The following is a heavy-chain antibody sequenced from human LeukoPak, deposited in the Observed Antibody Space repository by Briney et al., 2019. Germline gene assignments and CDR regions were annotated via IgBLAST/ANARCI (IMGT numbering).Heavy chain of an antibody. Sequence: PGGSLRLSCAASGYTFSRCWMHWVRQGPGKGLVWVSRINEDGSSTSYAESARGRFTISRDNAKNTLYLQMNSLRAEDAAVYYCTTDTFGARDSWGQGTLVTVSS. J-gene: IGHJ4*02. D-gene: IGHD3-10*01. CDR3: TTDTFGARDS. V-gene: IGHV3-74*01. CDR2: INEDGSST. CDR1: GYTFSRCW.